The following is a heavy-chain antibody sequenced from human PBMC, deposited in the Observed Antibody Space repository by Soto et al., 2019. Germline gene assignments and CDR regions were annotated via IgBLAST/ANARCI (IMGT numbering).Heavy chain of an antibody. Sequence: GGSLRLSCAASGFTFSSYGMHWVRQAPGKGLEWVAVISYDGSNKYYADSVKGRFTISRDNSKNTLYLQMNSLRAEDTAVYYCAKDLGNYDFWSGYNGMDVWGQGTTVTVSS. CDR3: AKDLGNYDFWSGYNGMDV. CDR1: GFTFSSYG. J-gene: IGHJ6*02. D-gene: IGHD3-3*01. CDR2: ISYDGSNK. V-gene: IGHV3-30*18.